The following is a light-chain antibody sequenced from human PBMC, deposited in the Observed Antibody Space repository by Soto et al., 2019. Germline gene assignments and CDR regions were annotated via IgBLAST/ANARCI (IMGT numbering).Light chain of an antibody. V-gene: IGKV3-20*01. CDR2: GAS. J-gene: IGKJ1*01. CDR1: QSVSSSY. CDR3: QQYGSSPWT. Sequence: EIVLAQAPATLSLSPGAIDTLSCRASQSVSSSYLAWYQQKPGQAPRLLIYGASSRATGIPDRFSGSGSGTDFTLTISRLEPEDFAVYYCQQYGSSPWTFGQGTKVDIK.